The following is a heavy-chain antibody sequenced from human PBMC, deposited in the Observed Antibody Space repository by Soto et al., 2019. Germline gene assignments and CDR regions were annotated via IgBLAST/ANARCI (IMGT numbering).Heavy chain of an antibody. V-gene: IGHV3-23*01. CDR3: AKDREADSSSWYVPWWFDP. J-gene: IGHJ5*02. CDR2: ISGSGGST. CDR1: GFTFSSYA. D-gene: IGHD6-13*01. Sequence: GGSLRLSCAASGFTFSSYAMSWVRQAPGKGLEWVSAISGSGGSTYYADSVKGRLTISRDNSKNTLYLQMNSLRAEDTAVYYCAKDREADSSSWYVPWWFDPWGQGTLVTVSS.